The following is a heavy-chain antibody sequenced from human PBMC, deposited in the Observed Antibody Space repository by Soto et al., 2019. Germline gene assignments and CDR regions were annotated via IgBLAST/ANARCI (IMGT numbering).Heavy chain of an antibody. CDR3: AKDMGYDILTGYQAFDY. CDR2: ISWNSGSI. CDR1: GFTFDDYA. V-gene: IGHV3-9*01. D-gene: IGHD3-9*01. Sequence: GGSLRLSCAASGFTFDDYAMHWVRQAPGKGLEWVSGISWNSGSIGYADSVKGRFTISRDNAKNSLYLQMNSLRAEDTALYYCAKDMGYDILTGYQAFDYWGQGTLVTVSS. J-gene: IGHJ4*02.